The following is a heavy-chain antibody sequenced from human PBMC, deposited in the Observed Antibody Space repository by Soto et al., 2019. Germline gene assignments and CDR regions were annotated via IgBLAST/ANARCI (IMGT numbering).Heavy chain of an antibody. D-gene: IGHD2-21*02. CDR3: VAELYSGGGCCSFDF. CDR1: GFTFTNSA. Sequence: VKVSCKTSGFTFTNSAVQWVRQARGQRLEWIGWIIVASGRTNYAREVQERVTISRDTSTSTAYMELSGLRSEDTAVYYCVAELYSGGGCCSFDFWGQGTMVTVSS. J-gene: IGHJ3*01. CDR2: IIVASGRT. V-gene: IGHV1-58*01.